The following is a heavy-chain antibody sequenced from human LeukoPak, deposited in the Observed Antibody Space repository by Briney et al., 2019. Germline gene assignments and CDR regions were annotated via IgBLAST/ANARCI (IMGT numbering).Heavy chain of an antibody. D-gene: IGHD4-11*01. CDR2: IWSDGTNQ. Sequence: PGGSLRLSCVASQFRFPFSHYGMHWVRQAPGRGLEWVAVIWSDGTNQYYADSVKGRFTISRDNSKNTVYLQMNSLRAEDTAVYFCAKDAQRGFDYSNSLECWGQGTLVAVSS. CDR1: QFRFPFSHYG. V-gene: IGHV3-33*06. J-gene: IGHJ4*02. CDR3: AKDAQRGFDYSNSLEC.